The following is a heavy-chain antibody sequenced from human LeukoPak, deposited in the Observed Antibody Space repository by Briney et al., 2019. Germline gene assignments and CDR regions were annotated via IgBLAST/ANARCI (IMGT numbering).Heavy chain of an antibody. J-gene: IGHJ3*02. D-gene: IGHD2-21*01. CDR3: ARDCGGYCDDAFDI. CDR2: IYYSGST. Sequence: SETLSLTCTVTGGSISSYYWSWIRQPPGKGLEWIGYIYYSGSTNYNPSLKSRVTISVDTSKNQFSLKLSSVTAADTAVYYCARDCGGYCDDAFDIWGQGTMVTVSS. CDR1: GGSISSYY. V-gene: IGHV4-59*01.